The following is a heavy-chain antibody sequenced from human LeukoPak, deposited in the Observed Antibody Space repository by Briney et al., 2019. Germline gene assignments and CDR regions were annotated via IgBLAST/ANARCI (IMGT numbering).Heavy chain of an antibody. V-gene: IGHV1-46*01. Sequence: ASVKVSCKASGYTFTSYYMHWVRQAPGQGLEWMGIINPSSGSTRYAQKFQGRVTMTRDTSTSTVYMELSSLRSEDTAVYYCARDPRPSYDSSDYYYPGDYWGQGTLVTVSS. D-gene: IGHD3-22*01. CDR1: GYTFTSYY. CDR2: INPSSGST. J-gene: IGHJ4*02. CDR3: ARDPRPSYDSSDYYYPGDY.